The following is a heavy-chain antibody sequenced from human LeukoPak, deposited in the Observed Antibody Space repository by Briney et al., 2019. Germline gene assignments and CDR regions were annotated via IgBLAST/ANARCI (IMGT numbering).Heavy chain of an antibody. V-gene: IGHV4-4*02. CDR3: ARGPGGYSFWFDP. Sequence: SETLSLTCAVSGGSISSSNWWSWVRQPPGKGLEWIGEIYHSGITNYNPSLKSRVTISVDKSKNQFSLRLSSVAAADTAVYYCARGPGGYSFWFDPWGQGTLVTVSS. CDR1: GGSISSSNW. J-gene: IGHJ5*02. CDR2: IYHSGIT. D-gene: IGHD5-18*01.